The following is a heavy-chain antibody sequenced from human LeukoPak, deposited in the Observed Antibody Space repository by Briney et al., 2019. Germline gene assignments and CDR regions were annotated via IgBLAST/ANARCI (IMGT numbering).Heavy chain of an antibody. CDR2: IIPILGTA. CDR3: ARGWELLKPHFDY. V-gene: IGHV1-69*05. CDR1: GGTFSSYA. Sequence: ASVKVSCKASGGTFSSYAISWVRQAPGQGLEWMGGIIPILGTANYAQKFQGRVTITTDESTSTAYMELSSLRSEDTAVYYCARGWELLKPHFDYWGQGTLVTVSS. D-gene: IGHD1-26*01. J-gene: IGHJ4*02.